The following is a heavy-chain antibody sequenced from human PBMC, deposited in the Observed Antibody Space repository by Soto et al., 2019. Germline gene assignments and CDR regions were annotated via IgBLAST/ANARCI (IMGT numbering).Heavy chain of an antibody. CDR1: GYTFTSYA. J-gene: IGHJ6*02. D-gene: IGHD3-22*01. V-gene: IGHV1-3*01. Sequence: ASGKVSCKASGYTFTSYAMHWVRQAPGQRLEWMGWINAGNGNTKYSQKFQGRVTITRDTSASTAYMELSSLRSEDTAVYYGARETYYYDSNGYYPYYYGMDVWGQGTTVTVSS. CDR2: INAGNGNT. CDR3: ARETYYYDSNGYYPYYYGMDV.